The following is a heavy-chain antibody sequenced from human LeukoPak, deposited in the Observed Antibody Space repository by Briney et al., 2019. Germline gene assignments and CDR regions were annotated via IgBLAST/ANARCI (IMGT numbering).Heavy chain of an antibody. J-gene: IGHJ6*02. CDR1: GGSFSGYY. D-gene: IGHD4-23*01. CDR2: INHSGST. CDR3: ARGGGGGNFYYYYYGMDV. Sequence: SETLSLTCAVYGGSFSGYYWSWIRQPPGKGLEWIGEINHSGSTNYNPSLKSRVTISVDTSKNQFSLKLSSVTAADTAVYYCARGGGGGNFYYYYYGMDVWGQGTTVTVSS. V-gene: IGHV4-34*01.